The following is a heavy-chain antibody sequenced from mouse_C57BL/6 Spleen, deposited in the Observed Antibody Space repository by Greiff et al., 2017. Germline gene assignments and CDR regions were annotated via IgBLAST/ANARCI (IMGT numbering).Heavy chain of an antibody. J-gene: IGHJ4*01. CDR2: ILPGSGST. Sequence: QVQLKQSGAELMKPGASVKLSCKATGYTFTGYWIEWVKQRPGHGLEWIGEILPGSGSTNYNEKFKGKATFTADTSSNTAYMQLSSLTTEDSAIYDCARSDPIYYDYDEGAMDYWGQGTSVTVSS. CDR1: GYTFTGYW. V-gene: IGHV1-9*01. CDR3: ARSDPIYYDYDEGAMDY. D-gene: IGHD2-4*01.